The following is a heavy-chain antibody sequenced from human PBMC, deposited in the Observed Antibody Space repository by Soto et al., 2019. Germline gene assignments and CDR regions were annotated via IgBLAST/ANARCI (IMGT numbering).Heavy chain of an antibody. CDR2: IYHSGST. V-gene: IGHV4-30-2*01. CDR1: GGSISSGGYS. CDR3: ARGTQNSF. J-gene: IGHJ4*02. Sequence: SETLSLTCAVSGGSISSGGYSWSWIRQPPGKGLEWIGYIYHSGSTYYNPSLKSRVTISVDRSKNQFSLKLSSVTAADTAVYYCARGTQNSFWGQGTLVTVS. D-gene: IGHD1-26*01.